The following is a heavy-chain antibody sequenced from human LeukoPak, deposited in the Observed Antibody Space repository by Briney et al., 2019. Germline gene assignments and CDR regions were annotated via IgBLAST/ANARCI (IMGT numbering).Heavy chain of an antibody. CDR3: ARAGFGTRNAFDT. CDR2: INIDGSST. D-gene: IGHD3-3*01. CDR1: GFIFTDYW. V-gene: IGHV3-74*01. Sequence: PGGSLRLSCAASGFIFTDYWMHWVRQAPGKELVWVSRINIDGSSTNYADSVKGRFTISRDNAKNTLYLQMNNLRAEDTALYYCARAGFGTRNAFDTWGQGTMVTVSS. J-gene: IGHJ3*02.